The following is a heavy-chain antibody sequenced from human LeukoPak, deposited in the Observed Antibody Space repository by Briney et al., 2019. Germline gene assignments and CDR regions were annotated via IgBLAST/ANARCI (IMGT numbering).Heavy chain of an antibody. J-gene: IGHJ4*02. CDR2: INPNRGGT. Sequence: ASVKVSCKASGYTFTGHYMHWVRQAPGQGLEWMGWINPNRGGTNYAQKFQGRVTMTRDTSISTAYMELSRLRSDDTAVYYCARIVAETYYDFWSGYSIFDYWGQGTLVTVSS. D-gene: IGHD3-3*01. V-gene: IGHV1-2*02. CDR1: GYTFTGHY. CDR3: ARIVAETYYDFWSGYSIFDY.